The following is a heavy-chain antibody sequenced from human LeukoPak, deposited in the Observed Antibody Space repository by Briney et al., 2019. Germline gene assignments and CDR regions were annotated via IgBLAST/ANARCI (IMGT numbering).Heavy chain of an antibody. CDR3: AKDQTLWFHHAFDI. V-gene: IGHV3-43*02. J-gene: IGHJ3*02. CDR2: ISGDGVST. D-gene: IGHD3-10*01. Sequence: GGSLRLSCAASGFTFDDYAMHWVRHTPGKGLEWVSLISGDGVSTYYADSVKGRFTISRDNSENSLYLQMNSLRTEDTALYYCAKDQTLWFHHAFDIWGQGTMVTVSS. CDR1: GFTFDDYA.